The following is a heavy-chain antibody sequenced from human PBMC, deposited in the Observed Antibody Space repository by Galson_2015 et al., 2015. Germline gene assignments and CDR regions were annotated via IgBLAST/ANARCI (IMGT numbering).Heavy chain of an antibody. CDR3: ASLRFSL. CDR2: FDPEQGQT. D-gene: IGHD3-3*01. CDR1: GYTFTELP. Sequence: SVKVSCKASGYTFTELPMHWVRQAPGKGLEWMGGFDPEQGQTIYAQRFHGRVTRTEDRSTDTAYMEMSSLTSEDTALYFCASLRFSLWGQGTLVIVSS. J-gene: IGHJ4*02. V-gene: IGHV1-24*01.